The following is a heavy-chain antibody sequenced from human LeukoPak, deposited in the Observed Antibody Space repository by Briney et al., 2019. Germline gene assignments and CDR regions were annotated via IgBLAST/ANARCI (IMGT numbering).Heavy chain of an antibody. D-gene: IGHD6-19*01. V-gene: IGHV3-74*01. Sequence: GGSLRLSCAASGFTFRSYWMHWVRQGPGKELTWVSHINSDGTTTNYADSVKGRFTISRDNAKNSLYLQMNSLRAEDTAVYYCARDLGYSSGPNYWGQGTRVTVSS. J-gene: IGHJ4*02. CDR1: GFTFRSYW. CDR3: ARDLGYSSGPNY. CDR2: INSDGTTT.